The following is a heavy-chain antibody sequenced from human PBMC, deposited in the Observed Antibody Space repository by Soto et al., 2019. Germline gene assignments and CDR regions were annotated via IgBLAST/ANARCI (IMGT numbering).Heavy chain of an antibody. J-gene: IGHJ6*03. CDR2: INHSGST. Sequence: SETLSLTCAVYGGSFSGYYWSWIRQPPGKGLEWIGEINHSGSTNYNPSLKSRVTISVDTSKNQFSLKLSSVTAADTAVYYCARVGGLAGVTPHYYYYCMDVWGKGTTVTVSS. CDR3: ARVGGLAGVTPHYYYYCMDV. V-gene: IGHV4-34*01. D-gene: IGHD2-8*01. CDR1: GGSFSGYY.